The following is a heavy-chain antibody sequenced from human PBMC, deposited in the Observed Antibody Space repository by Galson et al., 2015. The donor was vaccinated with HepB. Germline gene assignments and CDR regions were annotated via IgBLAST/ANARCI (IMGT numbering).Heavy chain of an antibody. V-gene: IGHV3-30*04. D-gene: IGHD3-22*01. CDR2: ISYDGSNK. J-gene: IGHJ4*02. CDR1: GFTFSSYA. CDR3: ARALTYYYDSSGLRGGFDY. Sequence: SLRLSCAASGFTFSSYAMHWVRQAPGKGLEWVAIISYDGSNKYYADSVKGRFTISRDNSKNTLYLQMNSLRAEDTAVYYCARALTYYYDSSGLRGGFDYWGQGTLVTVSS.